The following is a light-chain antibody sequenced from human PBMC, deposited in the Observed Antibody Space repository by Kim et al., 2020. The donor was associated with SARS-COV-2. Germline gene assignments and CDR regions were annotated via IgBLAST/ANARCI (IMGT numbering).Light chain of an antibody. Sequence: KTVTISCTRSSGSIASNYVQWFQQRPGSAPTTVIYEDKQRPSGVPDRFSGSIDSPSNSASLTISGLKTEDEADYYCQSYDTSNPWVFGGGTKLTVL. V-gene: IGLV6-57*03. CDR3: QSYDTSNPWV. J-gene: IGLJ3*02. CDR2: EDK. CDR1: SGSIASNY.